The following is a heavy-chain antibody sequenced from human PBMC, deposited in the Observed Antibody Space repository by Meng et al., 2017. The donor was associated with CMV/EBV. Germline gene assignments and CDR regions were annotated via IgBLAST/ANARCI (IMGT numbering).Heavy chain of an antibody. V-gene: IGHV1-2*02. D-gene: IGHD3-10*01. CDR2: INPNSGGT. Sequence: ASVKVSCKASGYTFTGYYMHWVRQAPGQGLEWMGWINPNSGGTNYARKFQGRVTMTRDTSISTAYMELSRLRSDDTAVYYCARDPGSGSYWNWFDPWGQGTLVTVSS. CDR1: GYTFTGYY. J-gene: IGHJ5*02. CDR3: ARDPGSGSYWNWFDP.